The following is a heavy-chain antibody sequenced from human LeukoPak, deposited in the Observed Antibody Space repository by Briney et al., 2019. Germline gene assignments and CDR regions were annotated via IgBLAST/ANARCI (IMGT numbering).Heavy chain of an antibody. V-gene: IGHV2-5*01. D-gene: IGHD1-1*01. CDR2: IYWNDDK. Sequence: SGPTLVKPTQTLTLTCTFSEFSLSTFGVGVGWIRQPPGKALEWLAVIYWNDDKRYSPSLESRLTTTKDTSKNQVVLTMTNMDPVDTATYYCAHRSKLNNIWRTFDYWGQGTLVTVSS. J-gene: IGHJ4*02. CDR3: AHRSKLNNIWRTFDY. CDR1: EFSLSTFGVG.